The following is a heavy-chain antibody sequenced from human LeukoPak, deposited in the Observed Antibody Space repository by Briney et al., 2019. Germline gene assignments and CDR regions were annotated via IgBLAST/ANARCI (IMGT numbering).Heavy chain of an antibody. Sequence: PGGSLRPSCAASGFTFSSYSMNWVRQAPGKGLEWVSYISSSSSTIYYADSVKGRFTISRDNAKNSLYLQMNSLRAEDTAVYYCARDGSYDSWSGYYDYWGQGTLVTVSS. CDR1: GFTFSSYS. CDR3: ARDGSYDSWSGYYDY. CDR2: ISSSSSTI. J-gene: IGHJ4*02. V-gene: IGHV3-48*04. D-gene: IGHD3-3*01.